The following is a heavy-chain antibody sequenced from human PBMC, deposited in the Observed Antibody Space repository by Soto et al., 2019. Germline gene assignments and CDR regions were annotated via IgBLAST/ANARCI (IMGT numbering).Heavy chain of an antibody. D-gene: IGHD6-13*01. CDR3: AGGATGRAPFQH. J-gene: IGHJ1*01. V-gene: IGHV3-72*01. CDR2: SRNKVASYTT. Sequence: QPGGSLRLSCVASGFTVSTNYLSWVRQVPGEGLEWVGRSRNKVASYTTEYAAPVKGRFTISRDESKDSLYLQMNSLRTEDTAVYFCAGGATGRAPFQHWGQGTLVTVSS. CDR1: GFTVSTNY.